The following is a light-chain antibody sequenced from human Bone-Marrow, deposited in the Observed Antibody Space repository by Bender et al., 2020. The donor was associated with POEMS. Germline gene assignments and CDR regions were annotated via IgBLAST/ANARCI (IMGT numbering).Light chain of an antibody. Sequence: QSVLTQPPSVSGAPGQRVTISCTGSRSNIGAEFDVHWYQQLPGTAPKLLIYANINRPSGVPDRFSASKSGTSASLAITELQAEDEADYYCASYTSSSTMVFGGGTKLTVL. J-gene: IGLJ2*01. CDR3: ASYTSSSTMV. CDR2: ANI. CDR1: RSNIGAEFD. V-gene: IGLV1-40*01.